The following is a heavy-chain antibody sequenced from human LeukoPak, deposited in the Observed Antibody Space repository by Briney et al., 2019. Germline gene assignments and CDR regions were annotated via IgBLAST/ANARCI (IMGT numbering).Heavy chain of an antibody. D-gene: IGHD1-1*01. CDR3: ARDFSLTRLERPFDY. CDR1: GFTFSTYW. J-gene: IGHJ4*02. V-gene: IGHV3-7*01. CDR2: INQDGSGK. Sequence: GGSPRLSCAASGFTFSTYWMTWVRQAPGKGLEWVANINQDGSGKYYVDSVKGRFTISRDNARNSLYLQMNSLRAEDTAVYYCARDFSLTRLERPFDYWGQGTLVTVSS.